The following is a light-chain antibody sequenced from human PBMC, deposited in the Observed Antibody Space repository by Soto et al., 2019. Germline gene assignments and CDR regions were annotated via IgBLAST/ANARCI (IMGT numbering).Light chain of an antibody. V-gene: IGKV1-33*01. CDR1: QDIRNY. CDR3: LQYANLPLT. J-gene: IGKJ4*01. CDR2: DAS. Sequence: DIQMTQSPSSLSASVGDRITITCQASQDIRNYLNWFQQKPGKAPQLLIFDASNLEPGVPSSFSGSGSGTEFTLTISRLQQEDFATYYCLQYANLPLTFGGGTKVEIK.